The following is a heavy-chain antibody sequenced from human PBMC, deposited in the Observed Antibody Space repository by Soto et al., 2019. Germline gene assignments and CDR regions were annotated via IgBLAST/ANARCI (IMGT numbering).Heavy chain of an antibody. CDR3: AKKRVPTAMIDWFDY. CDR2: ISGSGGTT. V-gene: IGHV3-23*01. J-gene: IGHJ4*02. Sequence: PGGSLRLSCAASGFTFSSYAMSWVRQAPGKGLEWVSGISGSGGTTYYADSVESRFTISRDNSKNTLYLQMNSLRAEDTAVYYYAKKRVPTAMIDWFDYWSQGTLVTVSS. D-gene: IGHD2-2*01. CDR1: GFTFSSYA.